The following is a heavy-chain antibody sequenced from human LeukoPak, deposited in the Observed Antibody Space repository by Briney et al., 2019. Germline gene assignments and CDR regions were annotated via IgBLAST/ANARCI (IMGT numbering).Heavy chain of an antibody. J-gene: IGHJ3*01. V-gene: IGHV1-18*01. D-gene: IGHD6-19*01. CDR1: GYTFTSYG. CDR2: ISAYNGNT. CDR3: AREEAGGYSSG. Sequence: GASVKVSCKASGYTFTSYGISWVRQAPGQGLEWMGWISAYNGNTNYAQKLQGRVTMTRNTSISTAYMELSSLRSEDTAVYYCAREEAGGYSSGWGQGTMVTVSS.